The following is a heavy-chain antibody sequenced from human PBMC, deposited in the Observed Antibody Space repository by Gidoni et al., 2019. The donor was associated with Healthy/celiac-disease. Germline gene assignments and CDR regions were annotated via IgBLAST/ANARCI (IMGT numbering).Heavy chain of an antibody. J-gene: IGHJ3*02. CDR1: GGSISSGSYY. D-gene: IGHD1-26*01. V-gene: IGHV4-61*02. CDR3: ARVGFSWNSGSHRRGNAFDI. Sequence: QVQLQESGPGLVKPSQTLSLTCTVSGGSISSGSYYWSWIRQPAGKGLEWIGRIYTSGSTNYNPSLKSRVTISVDTSKNQFSLKLSSVTAADTAVYYCARVGFSWNSGSHRRGNAFDIWGQGTMVTVSS. CDR2: IYTSGST.